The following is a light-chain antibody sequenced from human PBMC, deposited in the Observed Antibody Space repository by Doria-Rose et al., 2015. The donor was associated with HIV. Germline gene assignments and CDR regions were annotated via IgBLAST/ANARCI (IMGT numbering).Light chain of an antibody. CDR3: HQYGTSWT. V-gene: IGKV3-20*01. J-gene: IGKJ1*01. Sequence: TQSPGTLSLSPGERATLSCRASQSFSSTYLAWYQQKPGQAPSLLIYDGSTRATGIPDRFSACGSGTDFTLTINRLEPEDFALYYCHQYGTSWTFGQGTKVEI. CDR2: DGS. CDR1: QSFSSTY.